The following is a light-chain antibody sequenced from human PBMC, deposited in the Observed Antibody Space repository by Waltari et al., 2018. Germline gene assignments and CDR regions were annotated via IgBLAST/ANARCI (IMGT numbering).Light chain of an antibody. V-gene: IGKV1-5*03. CDR2: KAS. J-gene: IGKJ2*03. CDR3: QQYNTYSS. CDR1: QSISNY. Sequence: DIQMTQSPSTLSASVGDTITITCRASQSISNYLAWYQQKPGKAPKLLTYKASSSGSGVPARFSGRRAGTEFPLTISCLQPDDFATYYCQQYNTYSSFGQGTKLEIK.